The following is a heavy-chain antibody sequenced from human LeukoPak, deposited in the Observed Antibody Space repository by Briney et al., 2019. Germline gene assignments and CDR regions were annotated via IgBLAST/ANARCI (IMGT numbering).Heavy chain of an antibody. J-gene: IGHJ6*02. CDR1: GYTFTGYY. D-gene: IGHD2-2*01. V-gene: IGHV1-2*02. CDR3: ARDGGHCGSNSCSVYYYYGLDA. CDR2: INPNSGGT. Sequence: ASVKVSCKASGYTFTGYYMHWVRQAPGQGLEWMGWINPNSGGTNYAQKFQGRVTVTWDTSISTAYMELSRLRSDDTAVYYCARDGGHCGSNSCSVYYYYGLDAWGQGTTVTVSS.